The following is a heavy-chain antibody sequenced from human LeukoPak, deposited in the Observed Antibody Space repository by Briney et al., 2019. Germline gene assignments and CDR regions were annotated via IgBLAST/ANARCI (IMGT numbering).Heavy chain of an antibody. CDR3: ARDLCSGGSCYGYYYYYYMDV. CDR1: GFTFSSYW. Sequence: GGSLRLSCAASGFTFSSYWMSWVRQAPGKGLEWVANIKQDGSEKYYVDFVKGRFTISRDNAKNSLYLQMNSLRAEDTAVYYCARDLCSGGSCYGYYYYYYMDVWGKGTTVTVSS. J-gene: IGHJ6*03. V-gene: IGHV3-7*01. D-gene: IGHD2-15*01. CDR2: IKQDGSEK.